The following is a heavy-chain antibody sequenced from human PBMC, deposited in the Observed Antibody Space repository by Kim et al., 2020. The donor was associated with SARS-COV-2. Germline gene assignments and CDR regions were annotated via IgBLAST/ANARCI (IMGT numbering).Heavy chain of an antibody. V-gene: IGHV4-39*01. CDR2: IYYSGST. Sequence: SETLSLTCTVSGGSISSSSYYWGWIRQPPGKGLEWIGSIYYSGSTYYNPSLKSRVTISVDTSKNQFSLKLSSVTAADTAVYYCARGPTIVVVPAAIYFDYWGQGTLVTVSS. CDR1: GGSISSSSYY. CDR3: ARGPTIVVVPAAIYFDY. D-gene: IGHD2-2*01. J-gene: IGHJ4*02.